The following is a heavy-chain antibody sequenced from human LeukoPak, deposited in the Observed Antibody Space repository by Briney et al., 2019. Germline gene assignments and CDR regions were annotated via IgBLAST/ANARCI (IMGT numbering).Heavy chain of an antibody. CDR2: IYYSGST. Sequence: SETLSLTCTVSGGSVSSSSYYWGWIRQPPGKGLEWIGSIYYSGSTYYNPSLKSRVTISVDTSKNQFSLRLSFVTAADTVVYYCARHYYDTSPFDPWGQGTLVTVSS. J-gene: IGHJ5*02. V-gene: IGHV4-39*01. D-gene: IGHD3-22*01. CDR1: GGSVSSSSYY. CDR3: ARHYYDTSPFDP.